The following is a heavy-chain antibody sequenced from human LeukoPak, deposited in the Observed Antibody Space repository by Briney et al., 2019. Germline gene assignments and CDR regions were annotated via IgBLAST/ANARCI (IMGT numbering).Heavy chain of an antibody. CDR3: ARAEYSSSSNYYFDY. CDR2: IYYSGST. V-gene: IGHV4-39*07. D-gene: IGHD6-6*01. J-gene: IGHJ4*02. Sequence: SETLSLTCTVSGGSISSSSYYWGWIRQPPGKGLEGIGSIYYSGSTYYNPSLKSRVTISVDPSQNQSSLKLSSVTAADTAVYYCARAEYSSSSNYYFDYWGQGTLVTVSS. CDR1: GGSISSSSYY.